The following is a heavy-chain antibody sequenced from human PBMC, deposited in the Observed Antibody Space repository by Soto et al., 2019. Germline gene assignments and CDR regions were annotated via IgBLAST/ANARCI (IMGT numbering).Heavy chain of an antibody. D-gene: IGHD3-10*01. J-gene: IGHJ5*02. CDR2: INHSGST. CDR3: ARVRTRYGSGSYGQRNWFDP. V-gene: IGHV4-34*01. CDR1: GGSFSGYY. Sequence: SETLSLTCAVYGGSFSGYYWSWIRQPPGKGLEWIGEINHSGSTNYNPSLKSRVTISVDTSKNQFSLKLSSVTAADTAVYYCARVRTRYGSGSYGQRNWFDPWGQGTLVTVSS.